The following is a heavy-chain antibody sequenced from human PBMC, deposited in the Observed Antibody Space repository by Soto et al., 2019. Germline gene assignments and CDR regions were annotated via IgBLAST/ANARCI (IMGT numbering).Heavy chain of an antibody. CDR1: GFTFSSYW. J-gene: IGHJ4*02. V-gene: IGHV3-7*03. CDR3: AIDGGRRSSRGLDY. CDR2: IKQDGSEK. Sequence: EVQLVESGGGLVQPGGSLRLSCAASGFTFSSYWMSWVRQAPGKGLEWVANIKQDGSEKYYVDSVKGRFTISRDNAKNSLYLQMNSLRAEDTAVYYCAIDGGRRSSRGLDYWGQGTLVTVSS. D-gene: IGHD1-26*01.